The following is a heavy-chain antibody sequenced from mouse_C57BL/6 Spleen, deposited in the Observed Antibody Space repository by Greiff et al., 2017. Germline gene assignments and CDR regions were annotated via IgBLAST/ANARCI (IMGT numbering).Heavy chain of an antibody. CDR2: ISSGSSTI. V-gene: IGHV5-17*01. D-gene: IGHD1-1*01. J-gene: IGHJ4*01. CDR3: ARDFYYGSSYGVYAMDY. CDR1: GFTFSDSG. Sequence: EVQGVESGGGLVKPGGSLKLSCAASGFTFSDSGMHWVRQAPEKGLEWVAYISSGSSTIYYADTVKGRFTISRDNARNTLFLQMTSLRSEDTAMYYCARDFYYGSSYGVYAMDYWGQGTSVTVSS.